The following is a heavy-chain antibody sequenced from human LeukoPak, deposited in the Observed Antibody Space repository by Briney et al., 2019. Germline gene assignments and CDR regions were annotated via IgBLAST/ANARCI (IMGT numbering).Heavy chain of an antibody. CDR3: ARGEFGLMDV. CDR2: IIPIFGTA. Sequence: ASVKVSCKASGGTFSSYAISWVRQAPGQGLEWMGRIIPIFGTANYAQKFQGRVTITTDESTSTAYMELSSLRSEDMAVYYCARGEFGLMDVWGKGTTVTVSS. J-gene: IGHJ6*03. CDR1: GGTFSSYA. D-gene: IGHD3-10*01. V-gene: IGHV1-69*05.